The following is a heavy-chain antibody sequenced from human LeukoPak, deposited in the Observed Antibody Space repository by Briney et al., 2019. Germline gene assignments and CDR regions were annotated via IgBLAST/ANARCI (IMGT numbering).Heavy chain of an antibody. J-gene: IGHJ5*02. V-gene: IGHV4-39*01. Sequence: SETLSLTCTVSSGAISSNNYYWGWIRQPPGKGLEWIGSISYSGSTDYNPSLKSRVTISVDTSKNQFSLKLSSVTAADTAVYYCARSYFYGSGVDPWGQGTLVTVSS. CDR3: ARSYFYGSGVDP. CDR1: SGAISSNNYY. CDR2: ISYSGST. D-gene: IGHD3-10*01.